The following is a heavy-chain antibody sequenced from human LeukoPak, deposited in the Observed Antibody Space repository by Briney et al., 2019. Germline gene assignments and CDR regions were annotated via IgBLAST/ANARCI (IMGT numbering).Heavy chain of an antibody. CDR1: GLTFSDYA. D-gene: IGHD2-2*01. V-gene: IGHV3-23*01. CDR2: ISGSGGST. J-gene: IGHJ4*02. CDR3: ASIYVPQFDY. Sequence: GGSLRLSCAVTGLTFSDYAMSWVRQAPGKGLEWVSAISGSGGSTYYADSVKGRFTISRDNSKNTLYLQMNSLRAEDTAVYYCASIYVPQFDYWGQGTLVTVSS.